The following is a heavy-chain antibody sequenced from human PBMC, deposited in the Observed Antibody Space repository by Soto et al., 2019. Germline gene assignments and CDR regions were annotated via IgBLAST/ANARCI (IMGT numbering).Heavy chain of an antibody. CDR1: GDSFNSGDYF. CDR2: VYNTGNT. Sequence: QVQLQESGPGLVKPSQPLSLTCTVSGDSFNSGDYFWSWIRQPPGKGLEWIGNVYNTGNTYFNPSLKSRITMSVDTSTNQFSLDLTSVTAADTAAYYCASSSVTVVNGFTLTNIFCFASWGQGTLVTVSS. CDR3: ASSSVTVVNGFTLTNIFCFAS. V-gene: IGHV4-30-4*01. J-gene: IGHJ5*01. D-gene: IGHD3-16*01.